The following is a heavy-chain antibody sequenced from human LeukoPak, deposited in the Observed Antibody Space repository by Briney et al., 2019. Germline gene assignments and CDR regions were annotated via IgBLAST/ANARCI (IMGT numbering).Heavy chain of an antibody. CDR2: VHSSGDI. J-gene: IGHJ4*02. V-gene: IGHV4-61*02. D-gene: IGHD3-16*01. Sequence: PSETLSLTCSVSGVSITSGSYSWGWLRQSAGKGLEWTGRVHSSGDIYHNAAFRSRSAVSGDASKDQFSLQLNSVTAADTAVYYCARGASPKDAVFFDYWGQGALITVSS. CDR3: ARGASPKDAVFFDY. CDR1: GVSITSGSYS.